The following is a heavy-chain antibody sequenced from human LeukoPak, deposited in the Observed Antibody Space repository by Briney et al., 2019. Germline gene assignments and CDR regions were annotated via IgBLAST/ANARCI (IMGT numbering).Heavy chain of an antibody. J-gene: IGHJ5*02. V-gene: IGHV1-18*01. Sequence: ASAKVSCKASGYTFTSYGVSWVRQAPGQGLEWMGWISAYNGNTNYAQKLQGRVTMTTDTSTSTAYMELRSLRSDDTAVYYCARDEGIAVAGNWFDPWGQGTLVTVSS. CDR3: ARDEGIAVAGNWFDP. CDR2: ISAYNGNT. D-gene: IGHD6-19*01. CDR1: GYTFTSYG.